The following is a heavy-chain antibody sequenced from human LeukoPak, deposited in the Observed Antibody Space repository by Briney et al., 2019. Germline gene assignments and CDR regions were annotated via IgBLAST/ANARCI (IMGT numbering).Heavy chain of an antibody. Sequence: ASVKVSCKASGYTFTSYGISWVRQAPGQGLEWMGWINPNSGGTNYAQKFQGRVTMTRDTSISTAYMELSRLRSDDTAVYYCARGRYGSSWYVLNYWGQGTLVTVSS. J-gene: IGHJ4*02. CDR1: GYTFTSYG. CDR3: ARGRYGSSWYVLNY. V-gene: IGHV1-2*02. D-gene: IGHD6-13*01. CDR2: INPNSGGT.